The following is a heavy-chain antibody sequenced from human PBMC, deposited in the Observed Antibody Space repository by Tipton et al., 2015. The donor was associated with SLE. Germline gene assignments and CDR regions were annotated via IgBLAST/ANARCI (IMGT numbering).Heavy chain of an antibody. CDR2: INHSGST. CDR1: GGSISSGGYY. CDR3: ASGGVTGDSNWFDP. D-gene: IGHD7-27*01. V-gene: IGHV4-39*07. J-gene: IGHJ5*02. Sequence: TLSLTCTVSGGSISSGGYYWSWIRQPPGKGLEWIVEINHSGSTNYNPSLKSRVTISVDTSKNQFSLKLSSVTAADTAVYYCASGGVTGDSNWFDPWGQGTLVTVSS.